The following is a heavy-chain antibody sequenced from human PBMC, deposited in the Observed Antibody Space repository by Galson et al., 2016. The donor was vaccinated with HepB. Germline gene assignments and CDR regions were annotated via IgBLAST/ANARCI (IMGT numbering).Heavy chain of an antibody. CDR2: INHTGST. CDR3: AREFITVFGVVGTYGMDV. J-gene: IGHJ6*02. Sequence: ETLSLTCAVYDVSSRDYYWSWIRQSPGKKLEWIGEINHTGSTNYNPSLKSRVTISLDTSKNHFSLMLSSVTAADTAVYYCAREFITVFGVVGTYGMDVWGQGTTVTVSS. CDR1: DVSSRDYY. D-gene: IGHD3-3*01. V-gene: IGHV4-34*01.